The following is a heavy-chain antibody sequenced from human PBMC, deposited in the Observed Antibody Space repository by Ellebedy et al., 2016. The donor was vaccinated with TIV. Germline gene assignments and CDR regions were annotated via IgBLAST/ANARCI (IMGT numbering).Heavy chain of an antibody. J-gene: IGHJ4*02. D-gene: IGHD2-2*01. CDR1: RFTFGNFA. CDR2: ISYDGTNE. Sequence: GESLKISXAASRFTFGNFAMHWVRQAPGKGLEWVALISYDGTNEYYAESVKGRFTISRDNSKNMLYLQMYSLRSDDTAVYYCARADCSSTSCPIDYWGQGTLVTVSS. CDR3: ARADCSSTSCPIDY. V-gene: IGHV3-30-3*01.